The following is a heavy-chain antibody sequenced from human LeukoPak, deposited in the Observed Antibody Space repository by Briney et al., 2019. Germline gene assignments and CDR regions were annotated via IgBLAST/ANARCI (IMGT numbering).Heavy chain of an antibody. J-gene: IGHJ5*02. CDR3: AKDSVAAAGTWWFDP. V-gene: IGHV3-73*01. Sequence: GGSLRLSCAASGFTFSGSAIHWVRQASGKGLEWVGRIRSKANNYATAYAASVKGRFTISRDNSKNTLYLQMNSLRAEDTAVYYCAKDSVAAAGTWWFDPWGQGTLVTVSS. CDR1: GFTFSGSA. CDR2: IRSKANNYAT. D-gene: IGHD6-13*01.